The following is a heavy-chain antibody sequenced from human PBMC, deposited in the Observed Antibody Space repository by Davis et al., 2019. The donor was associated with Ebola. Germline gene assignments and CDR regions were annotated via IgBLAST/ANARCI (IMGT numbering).Heavy chain of an antibody. J-gene: IGHJ3*02. V-gene: IGHV1-24*01. CDR1: GYTFTSYG. Sequence: AASVKVSCKASGYTFTSYGISWVRQAPGKGLEWMGGLDPEDGETIYAQKFQGRVTMTEDTSTDTAYMELSSLRSEDTAVYYCAGPTIFGVATSAFDIWGQGTMVTVSS. CDR2: LDPEDGET. D-gene: IGHD3-3*01. CDR3: AGPTIFGVATSAFDI.